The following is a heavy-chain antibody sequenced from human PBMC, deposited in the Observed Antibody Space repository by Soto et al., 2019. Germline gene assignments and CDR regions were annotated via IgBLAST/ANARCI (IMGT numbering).Heavy chain of an antibody. Sequence: EVQLVESGGGLVQPGRSLRLSCAASGFTFDDYAMHWVRQAPGNGLEWVSGISWNSGSIGYADSVKGRFTISRDNAKNSLYLQMNSLRAEDTAXXYCXXDCRYYYYYGMDVWGQXTXDTVSS. D-gene: IGHD2-21*01. V-gene: IGHV3-9*01. J-gene: IGHJ6*02. CDR1: GFTFDDYA. CDR3: XXDCRYYYYYGMDV. CDR2: ISWNSGSI.